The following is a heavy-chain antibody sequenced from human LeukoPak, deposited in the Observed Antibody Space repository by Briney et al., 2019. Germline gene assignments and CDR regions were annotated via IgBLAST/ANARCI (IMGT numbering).Heavy chain of an antibody. CDR2: SNSDGSWT. V-gene: IGHV3-74*01. CDR1: GFTFSSYG. J-gene: IGHJ4*02. CDR3: VSFYETY. Sequence: PGGSLRLSCAASGFTFSSYGMHWVRQAPGKGLVWVSHSNSDGSWTSYADSVKGRFTISKDNAKNTVYLQMNSLRAEDTAVYYCVSFYETYWGRGTLVTVSS. D-gene: IGHD2/OR15-2a*01.